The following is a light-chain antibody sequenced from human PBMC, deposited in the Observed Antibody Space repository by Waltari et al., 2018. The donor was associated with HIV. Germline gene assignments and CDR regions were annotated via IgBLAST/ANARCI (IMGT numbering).Light chain of an antibody. J-gene: IGKJ2*01. Sequence: DIQLPQSPSSLSASVGDRVTVTCRESQSISSYLNWYQQKQGKAPKLLIYAASSLQSGVPSRFSGSGSGTDFTLTISSLQPEDFATYYCQQSYSTPYTFGQGTKLEIK. CDR1: QSISSY. CDR3: QQSYSTPYT. CDR2: AAS. V-gene: IGKV1-39*01.